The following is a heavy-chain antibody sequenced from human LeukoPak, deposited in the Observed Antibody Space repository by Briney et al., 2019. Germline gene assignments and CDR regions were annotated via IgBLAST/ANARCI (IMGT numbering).Heavy chain of an antibody. D-gene: IGHD3-22*01. CDR3: ARYSGYYLSYFDY. J-gene: IGHJ4*02. CDR1: DGSLSGYY. Sequence: PSETLSLTCAVYDGSLSGYYWSWIRQPPGKGLEWIGEINHSGGTNYNPSLKSRVTISVDTSKNQFSLKLSSVTAADTAMYYCARYSGYYLSYFDYWGQGTLVTVSS. CDR2: INHSGGT. V-gene: IGHV4-34*01.